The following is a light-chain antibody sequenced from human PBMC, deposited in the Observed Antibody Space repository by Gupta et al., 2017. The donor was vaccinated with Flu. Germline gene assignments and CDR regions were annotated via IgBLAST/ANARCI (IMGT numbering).Light chain of an antibody. J-gene: IGKJ4*02. CDR3: QQYTDCPPLT. V-gene: IGKV3-15*01. CDR2: GAS. Sequence: PTLAFSPGDRATLSCRASQSVSSHLAGYQQKPGQSPRLLIYGASIRATGIPARFSGGGSGTEFTLTINGLQSEDFAVYYCQQYTDCPPLTFGGGTKVEI. CDR1: QSVSSH.